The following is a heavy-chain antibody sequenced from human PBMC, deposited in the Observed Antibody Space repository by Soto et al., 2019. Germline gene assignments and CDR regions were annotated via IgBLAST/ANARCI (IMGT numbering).Heavy chain of an antibody. D-gene: IGHD5-12*01. CDR3: AKEESGPTMERLDY. CDR1: GFTFSIYA. J-gene: IGHJ4*02. Sequence: GGSLRLSCAASGFTFSIYAVSWVRQAPGKGLEWVSAISGSGGRTYYADSVKGRFTVSRDNSKNTVYLQMNSLRAEDTALYYCAKEESGPTMERLDYWGQGPLVTVSS. CDR2: ISGSGGRT. V-gene: IGHV3-23*01.